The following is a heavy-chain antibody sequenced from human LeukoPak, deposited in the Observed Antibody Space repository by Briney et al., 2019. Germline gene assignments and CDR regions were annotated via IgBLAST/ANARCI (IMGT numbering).Heavy chain of an antibody. Sequence: PGGSLRLSCAASGFTFDDYAMHWVRQAPGKGLEWVSGISWNSGSIGYADSVKGRFTISRDNAKNSLYLQMNSLRAEDTALYYCAKEYSSSWSPIDYWGQGTLVTVSS. CDR2: ISWNSGSI. CDR1: GFTFDDYA. D-gene: IGHD6-13*01. CDR3: AKEYSSSWSPIDY. V-gene: IGHV3-9*01. J-gene: IGHJ4*02.